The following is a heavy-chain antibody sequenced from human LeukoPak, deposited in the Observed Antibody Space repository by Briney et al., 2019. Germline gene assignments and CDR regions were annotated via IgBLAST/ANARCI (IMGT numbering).Heavy chain of an antibody. D-gene: IGHD3-3*01. CDR1: GYSISSGYY. V-gene: IGHV4-38-2*02. Sequence: PSETLSLTCTVSGYSISSGYYWGWIRQPPGKGLEWIGSIYHSGSTYYNPSLKSRVTISVDTSKNQFSLKLSSVTAADTAVYYCARRYYDFWSGYNADAFDIWGQGAMVTVSS. CDR3: ARRYYDFWSGYNADAFDI. CDR2: IYHSGST. J-gene: IGHJ3*02.